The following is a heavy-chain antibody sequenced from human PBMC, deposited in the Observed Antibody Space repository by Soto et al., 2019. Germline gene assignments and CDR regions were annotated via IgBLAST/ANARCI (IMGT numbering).Heavy chain of an antibody. CDR1: GGSISSGGYY. CDR2: IYYSGST. J-gene: IGHJ6*02. V-gene: IGHV4-31*03. Sequence: QVQLQESGPRLVKPSQTLSLTCTVSGGSISSGGYYWSWIRQHPGKGLEWIGYIYYSGSTYYNPSLRSRITISVDTSKNQFSVKLSSVSAADTAVYYCARDEGAVTSGGYYYYYGIDVWGQGTTVTVSS. D-gene: IGHD4-17*01. CDR3: ARDEGAVTSGGYYYYYGIDV.